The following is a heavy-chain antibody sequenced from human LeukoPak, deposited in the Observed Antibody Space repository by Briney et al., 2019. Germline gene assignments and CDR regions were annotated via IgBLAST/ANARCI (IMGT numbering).Heavy chain of an antibody. J-gene: IGHJ6*03. CDR3: AKNGDRGAYCTGGTCYPYFYYYMDV. CDR1: GFTFSSYW. V-gene: IGHV3-7*03. Sequence: GGSLRLSCAASGFTFSSYWMSWVRQAPGKGLEWVANIKQDGSEKYYVDSVKGRFTISRDNAKNTLYLQMNSLRAEDTAIYYCAKNGDRGAYCTGGTCYPYFYYYMDVWGKGTTVTI. D-gene: IGHD2-15*01. CDR2: IKQDGSEK.